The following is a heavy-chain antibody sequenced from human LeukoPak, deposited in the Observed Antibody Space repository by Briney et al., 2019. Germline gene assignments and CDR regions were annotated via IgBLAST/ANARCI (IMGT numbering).Heavy chain of an antibody. J-gene: IGHJ4*02. CDR1: GGSISSHY. CDR2: IYYSGST. V-gene: IGHV4-59*11. Sequence: SETLSLTCTVSGGSISSHYWSWIRQPPGEGLEWIGYIYYSGSTNYNPSLKSRVTISVDTSKNQFSLKLSSVTAADTDVYYCARVAYYYDSSGYYPRIDYWGQGTLVTVSS. D-gene: IGHD3-22*01. CDR3: ARVAYYYDSSGYYPRIDY.